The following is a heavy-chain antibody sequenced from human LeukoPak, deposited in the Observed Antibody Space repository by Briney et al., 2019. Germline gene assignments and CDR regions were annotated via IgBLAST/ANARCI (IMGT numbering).Heavy chain of an antibody. CDR2: ISSAGSTI. Sequence: PAGSLGLSCAASGFTFSSYEMTWVRQAPGKGLEWVSYISSAGSTIYYADSVKGRFPISRDNAKNSLYLQMNSLRAEDTAVYYCARLRHFDYWGQGTLVTVSS. CDR1: GFTFSSYE. V-gene: IGHV3-48*03. CDR3: ARLRHFDY. D-gene: IGHD4-17*01. J-gene: IGHJ4*02.